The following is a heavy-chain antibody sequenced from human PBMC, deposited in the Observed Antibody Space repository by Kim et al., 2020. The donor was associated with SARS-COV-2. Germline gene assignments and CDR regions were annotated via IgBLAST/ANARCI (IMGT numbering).Heavy chain of an antibody. CDR3: AKEGQPSQGGAVGVNYYYYGMDV. D-gene: IGHD3-16*01. J-gene: IGHJ6*02. CDR1: GFTFDDYA. CDR2: ISGDGGST. V-gene: IGHV3-43*02. Sequence: GGSLRLSCAASGFTFDDYAMHWVRQAPGKGLEWVSLISGDGGSTYYADSVKGRFTISRDNSKNSLYLQMNSLRTEDTALYYCAKEGQPSQGGAVGVNYYYYGMDVWGQGTTVTVSS.